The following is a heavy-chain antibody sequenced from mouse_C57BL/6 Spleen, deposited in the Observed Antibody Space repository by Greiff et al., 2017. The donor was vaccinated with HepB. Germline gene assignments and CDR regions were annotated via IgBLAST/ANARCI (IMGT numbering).Heavy chain of an antibody. CDR3: ARRALTPYFDY. V-gene: IGHV5-6*01. CDR1: GFTFSSYG. D-gene: IGHD4-1*01. Sequence: EVQLQESGGDLVKPGGSLKLSCAASGFTFSSYGMSWVRQTPDKRLEWVATISSGGSYTYYPDSVKGRFTISRDNAKNTLYLQMSSLKSEDTAMYYCARRALTPYFDYWGQGTTLTVSS. CDR2: ISSGGSYT. J-gene: IGHJ2*01.